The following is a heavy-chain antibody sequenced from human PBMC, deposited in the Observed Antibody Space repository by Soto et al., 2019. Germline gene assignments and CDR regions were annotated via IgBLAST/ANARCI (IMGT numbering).Heavy chain of an antibody. D-gene: IGHD6-13*01. CDR1: GYTFTSYD. J-gene: IGHJ5*02. Sequence: QVQLVQSGAEVKKPGASVKVSCKASGYTFTSYDINWVRQATGQGLEWMGWMNPNSGNTGYAQKFQCRVTMTRTTSISTAYMELSSLRSEDTAVYYCARELYSIVRFDPWGQGTLVTVSS. CDR3: ARELYSIVRFDP. CDR2: MNPNSGNT. V-gene: IGHV1-8*01.